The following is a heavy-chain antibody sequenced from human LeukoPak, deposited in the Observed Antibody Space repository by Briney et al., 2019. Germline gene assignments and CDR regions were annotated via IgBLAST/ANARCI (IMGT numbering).Heavy chain of an antibody. CDR3: ARLTRHYFVF. V-gene: IGHV4-4*02. CDR2: VHLSGRT. CDR1: GGSISSTNW. Sequence: KPSGTLSLTCGVSGGSISSTNWWTWVRQPPGEGLEWIGEVHLSGRTNYNPSLESRVTMSVDMSENHISLKLTSVTAADAAVYYCARLTRHYFVFWGRGTPVAVSS. J-gene: IGHJ4*02.